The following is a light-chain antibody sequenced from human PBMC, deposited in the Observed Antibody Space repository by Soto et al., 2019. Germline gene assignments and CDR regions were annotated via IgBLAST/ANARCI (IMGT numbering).Light chain of an antibody. CDR2: DAS. CDR1: QSVNNY. V-gene: IGKV3-11*01. J-gene: IGKJ5*01. CDR3: QQRSNWPIT. Sequence: EIVLTQSPATLSLSPGERATLSCRASQSVNNYLAWYQQRPGQAPRLLIYDASNRATGIPARFSGSGSGTDFTLTISSLEPEHFAVYYCQQRSNWPITFGQGTRLEIK.